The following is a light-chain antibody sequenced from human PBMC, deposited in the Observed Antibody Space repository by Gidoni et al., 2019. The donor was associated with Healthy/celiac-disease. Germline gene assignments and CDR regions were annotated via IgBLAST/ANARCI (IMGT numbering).Light chain of an antibody. CDR2: DAS. CDR3: QQRSNWPRFT. Sequence: EIVLTPSPPTLSLSPGERATLSCRASQSVSRYLAWYQQKPGQAPRLLIYDASNRATGIPARFSGSGSGTDFTLTISSLEPEDFAVYYCQQRSNWPRFTFXPXTKVDIK. CDR1: QSVSRY. V-gene: IGKV3-11*01. J-gene: IGKJ3*01.